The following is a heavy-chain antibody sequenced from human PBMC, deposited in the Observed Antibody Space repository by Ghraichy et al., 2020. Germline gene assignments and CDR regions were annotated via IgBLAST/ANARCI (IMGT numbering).Heavy chain of an antibody. J-gene: IGHJ4*02. CDR3: AKGYYYDSSRYYYAPDF. D-gene: IGHD3-22*01. CDR1: GFTFSNYA. CDR2: ISGSAGST. V-gene: IGHV3-23*01. Sequence: LSLTCAASGFTFSNYAMSWVRQAPGKGLEWVSGISGSAGSTYYADSVKGRFTISRANSKNTLFLQMNSLRAEDTAVYYCAKGYYYDSSRYYYAPDFWGQGTLVTVSS.